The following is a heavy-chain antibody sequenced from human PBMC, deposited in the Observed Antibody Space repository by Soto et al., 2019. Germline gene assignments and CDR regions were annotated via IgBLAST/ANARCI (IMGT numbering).Heavy chain of an antibody. CDR2: IKSKTDGGTT. J-gene: IGHJ4*02. CDR3: TTARGYCSGGSCYYY. CDR1: GFTFSNAW. D-gene: IGHD2-15*01. Sequence: GGSLRLSCAASGFTFSNAWMSWVRQAPGKGLEWVGRIKSKTDGGTTDYAAPVKGRFTISRDDSKNTLYLQMNSLKTEDTAVYYCTTARGYCSGGSCYYYWGQGTLVTVSS. V-gene: IGHV3-15*01.